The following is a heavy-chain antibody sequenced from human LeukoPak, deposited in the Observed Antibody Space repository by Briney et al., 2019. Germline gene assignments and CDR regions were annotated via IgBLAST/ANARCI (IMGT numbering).Heavy chain of an antibody. V-gene: IGHV4-39*01. D-gene: IGHD2-2*01. CDR1: GGSISSSSYY. CDR2: IYYSGST. J-gene: IGHJ6*03. CDR3: ARSDCSSTSCPHAGYYYYMDV. Sequence: SETLSLTYTVSGGSISSSSYYWGCIRQPPGKRLEWIGSIYYSGSTYYNPSLKSRVTISVDTSKNQFSLKLSSVTAADTAVYYCARSDCSSTSCPHAGYYYYMDVWGKGTTVTVPS.